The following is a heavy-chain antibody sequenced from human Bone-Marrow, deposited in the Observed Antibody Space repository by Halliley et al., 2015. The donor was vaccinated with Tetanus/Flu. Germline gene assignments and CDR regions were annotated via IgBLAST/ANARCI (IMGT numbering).Heavy chain of an antibody. CDR2: IGENGLTT. D-gene: IGHD4-4*01. CDR3: AKPPPLQNSNFLGY. Sequence: VSCIGENGLTTSSSASVKGRFPISRDNSKNALYLRMNNLRAEDTALYYLAKPPPLQNSNFLGYWGQGTLVTVSS. J-gene: IGHJ4*02. V-gene: IGHV3-23*01.